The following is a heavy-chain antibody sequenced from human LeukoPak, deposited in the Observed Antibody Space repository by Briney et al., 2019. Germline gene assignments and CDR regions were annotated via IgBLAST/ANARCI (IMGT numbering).Heavy chain of an antibody. CDR3: AKNVLRFLEWLFDY. J-gene: IGHJ4*02. Sequence: GGSLRLSCAASGFTFSSYGMHWVRQVPGKGLEWVAVISYDGSNKYYADSVKGRFTISRDNSKNTLYLQMNSLRAEDTAVYYCAKNVLRFLEWLFDYWGQGTLVTVSS. V-gene: IGHV3-30*18. CDR1: GFTFSSYG. CDR2: ISYDGSNK. D-gene: IGHD3-3*01.